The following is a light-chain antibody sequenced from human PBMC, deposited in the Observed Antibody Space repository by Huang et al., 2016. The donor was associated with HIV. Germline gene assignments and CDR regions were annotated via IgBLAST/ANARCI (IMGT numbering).Light chain of an antibody. J-gene: IGKJ1*01. CDR3: QQYYVSPQT. CDR1: QSVFSTSTNKDY. CDR2: WSS. V-gene: IGKV4-1*01. Sequence: DIVMAQSPVSLAVSLGERATLTCRSSQSVFSTSTNKDYLAWFQQKPGPPPKLLLFWSSTREVVVPDRVSGSGSGTHFTRTIANLEADDAAIYYCQQYYVSPQTFGQGTRV.